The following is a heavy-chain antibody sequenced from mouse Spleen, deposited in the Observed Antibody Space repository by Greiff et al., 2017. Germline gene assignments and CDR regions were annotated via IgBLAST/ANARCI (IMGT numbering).Heavy chain of an antibody. CDR1: GYTFTDYY. V-gene: IGHV1-19*01. CDR3: ARDSSGYVTFAY. CDR2: INPYNGGT. Sequence: VQLQQSGPVLVKPGASVKMSCKASGYTFTDYYMNWVKQSHGKSLEWIGVINPYNGGTSYNQKFKGKATLTVDKSSSTAYMELNSLTSEDSAVYYCARDSSGYVTFAYWGQGTLVTVSA. D-gene: IGHD3-2*01. J-gene: IGHJ3*01.